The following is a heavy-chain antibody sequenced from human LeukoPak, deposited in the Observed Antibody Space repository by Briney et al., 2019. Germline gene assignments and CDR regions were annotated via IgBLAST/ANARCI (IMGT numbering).Heavy chain of an antibody. J-gene: IGHJ4*02. D-gene: IGHD3-10*01. CDR1: GFTVSSNY. CDR3: ARGARVYGSGSYFDY. V-gene: IGHV3-53*01. Sequence: GGSLRLSCAASGFTVSSNYMSWVRQAPGKGLEWVSVIYSGGTPYYADSVKGRFTISRDNSKNTLHLQMNSLRAEDTAVYYCARGARVYGSGSYFDYWGQGTLVTVSS. CDR2: IYSGGTP.